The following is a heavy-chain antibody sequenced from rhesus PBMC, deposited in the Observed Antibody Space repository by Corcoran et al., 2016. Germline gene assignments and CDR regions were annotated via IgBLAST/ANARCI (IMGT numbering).Heavy chain of an antibody. CDR1: GGSISSSY. J-gene: IGHJ4*01. CDR3: AIGDTAGTVLNY. CDR2: IYGSGSST. Sequence: QLQLQEAGPGLVKPSETLSVTCAVSGGSISSSYWSWIRQAPGKGLEWIWYIYGSGSSTNYNPSLKSRVTLSVETSKNQLSLKLSSVTTADTAVYYCAIGDTAGTVLNYWGQGVLVTVSS. V-gene: IGHV4-169*02. D-gene: IGHD5-42*01.